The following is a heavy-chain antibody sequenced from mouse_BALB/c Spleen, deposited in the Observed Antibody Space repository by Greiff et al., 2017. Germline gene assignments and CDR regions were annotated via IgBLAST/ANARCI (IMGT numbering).Heavy chain of an antibody. Sequence: VQLQESGAELMKPGASVKISCKATGYTFSSYWIEWVKQRPGHGLEWIGEILPGSGSTNYNEKFKGKATFTADTSSNTAYMQLSSLTSEDSAVYYCARGGYGNYVYAMDYWGQGTSVTVSS. J-gene: IGHJ4*01. CDR1: GYTFSSYW. V-gene: IGHV1-9*01. CDR3: ARGGYGNYVYAMDY. CDR2: ILPGSGST. D-gene: IGHD2-10*02.